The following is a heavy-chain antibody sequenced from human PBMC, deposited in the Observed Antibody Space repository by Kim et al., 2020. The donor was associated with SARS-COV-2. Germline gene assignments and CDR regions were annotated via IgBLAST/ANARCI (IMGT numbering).Heavy chain of an antibody. Sequence: SETLSLTCTVSGGSISSGGYYWSWIRQHPGKGLEWIGYIYYSGSTYYNPSLKSRVTISVDTSKNQFSLKLSSVTAADTAVYYCARTWGGYFDYWGQGTLVTVSS. CDR1: GGSISSGGYY. CDR2: IYYSGST. D-gene: IGHD3-16*01. J-gene: IGHJ4*02. V-gene: IGHV4-31*03. CDR3: ARTWGGYFDY.